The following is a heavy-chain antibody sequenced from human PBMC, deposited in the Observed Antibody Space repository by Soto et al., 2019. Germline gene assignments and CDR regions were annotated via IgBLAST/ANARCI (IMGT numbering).Heavy chain of an antibody. D-gene: IGHD2-8*01. V-gene: IGHV1-58*02. CDR1: GFTFTSSA. CDR2: IVVGSGNT. CDR3: AGGEYCTNGVCYQNV. J-gene: IGHJ6*03. Sequence: SVKVSCKASGFTFTSSAMQWVRQARGQRLEWIGWIVVGSGNTNYAQKFQERVTITRDMSTSTAYMELSSLRSEDTAVYYCAGGEYCTNGVCYQNVWGKGTTVTV.